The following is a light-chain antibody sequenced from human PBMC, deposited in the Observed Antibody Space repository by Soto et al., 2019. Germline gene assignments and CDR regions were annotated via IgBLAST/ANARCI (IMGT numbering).Light chain of an antibody. Sequence: EIVLTQSPGTLSLSPGERATLSCKTSQTISSGFLAWYQQKPGQAPRLLIYGASSRATGIPDRFSGSGSGTHFTLTISRLEPEDSAVYYCQLLTFGGGTKVEIK. CDR1: QTISSGF. CDR2: GAS. J-gene: IGKJ4*01. V-gene: IGKV3-20*01. CDR3: QLLT.